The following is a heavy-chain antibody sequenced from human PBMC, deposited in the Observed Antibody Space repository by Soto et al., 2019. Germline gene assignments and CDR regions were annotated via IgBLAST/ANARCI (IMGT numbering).Heavy chain of an antibody. Sequence: QVQLVQSGAEVKKPGSSVKVSCKASGGIFSTYAISWLRQAPGQGLEWMGGIIPIFGTPNYAQRFQGRVTITADESTTTSYMELSRLNSEDTAVYYFARDRDDYGSGNYYNRIDFWGQGTLVTVSS. CDR2: IIPIFGTP. CDR1: GGIFSTYA. D-gene: IGHD3-10*01. J-gene: IGHJ4*02. CDR3: ARDRDDYGSGNYYNRIDF. V-gene: IGHV1-69*01.